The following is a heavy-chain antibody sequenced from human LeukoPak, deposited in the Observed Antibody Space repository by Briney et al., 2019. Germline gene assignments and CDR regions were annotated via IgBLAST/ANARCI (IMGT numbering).Heavy chain of an antibody. Sequence: SETLSLTCTVSGGSISSYYWSWIRQPPGKGLEWIGYIYTSGSTHYNPSLKSRVTISVDTSKNQFSLKLSSVTAADTAVYYCARNEAFDIWGQGTMVTVSS. CDR2: IYTSGST. V-gene: IGHV4-4*09. CDR3: ARNEAFDI. J-gene: IGHJ3*02. CDR1: GGSISSYY.